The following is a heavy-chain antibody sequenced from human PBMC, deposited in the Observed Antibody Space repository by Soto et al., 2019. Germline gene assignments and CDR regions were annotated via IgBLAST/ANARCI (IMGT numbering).Heavy chain of an antibody. CDR1: GFTFSSYS. Sequence: EVQLVESGGGLVQPGGSLRLSCAASGFTFSSYSMNWVRQAPGKGLEWVSYISSSSSTIYYADSVKGRFTISRDNAKNSLYLQMNSLRAEDTAVYYCARDGVVVVAGRGWGMDVWGKGTTVTVSS. J-gene: IGHJ6*03. CDR2: ISSSSSTI. CDR3: ARDGVVVVAGRGWGMDV. D-gene: IGHD2-15*01. V-gene: IGHV3-48*01.